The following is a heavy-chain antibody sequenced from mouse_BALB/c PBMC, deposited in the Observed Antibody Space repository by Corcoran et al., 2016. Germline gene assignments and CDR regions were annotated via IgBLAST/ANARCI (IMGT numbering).Heavy chain of an antibody. D-gene: IGHD2-1*01. CDR1: GYTFTEYT. V-gene: IGHV1-18*01. J-gene: IGHJ3*01. CDR3: TRGDLYYCNYVDLAY. CDR2: IDPKNGGT. Sequence: EVQLQQSGPEQVKPGASVKISCKTSGYTFTEYTMHWVKQRHGKSLEWVGGIDPKNGGTNFNQKFKGKATLTVDKSSGTAYMERRSLTSEDSAVYYCTRGDLYYCNYVDLAYWGQGTLVTVSA.